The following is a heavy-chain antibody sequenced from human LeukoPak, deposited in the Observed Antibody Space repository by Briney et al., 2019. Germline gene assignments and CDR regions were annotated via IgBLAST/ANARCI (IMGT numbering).Heavy chain of an antibody. J-gene: IGHJ4*02. D-gene: IGHD6-13*01. CDR3: ARVGQLASYDY. CDR1: GGSISNYF. CDR2: IYSTGRS. Sequence: SETLSLTCTVSGGSISNYFWSWVRQPAGKGLEWIGRIYSTGRSDYNPSLKSRITMSVDTSKNQFSLKLSSVTAADTAVYYCARVGQLASYDYWGQGTLVTVSS. V-gene: IGHV4-4*07.